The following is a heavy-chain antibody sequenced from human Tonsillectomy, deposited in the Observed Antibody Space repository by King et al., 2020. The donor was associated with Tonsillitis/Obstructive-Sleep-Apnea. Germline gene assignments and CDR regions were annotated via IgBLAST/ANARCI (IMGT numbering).Heavy chain of an antibody. CDR1: GGSLSGYY. CDR2: INHSGST. Sequence: VQLQQWGAGLLKPSETLSLTCAVYGGSLSGYYWSWIRQPPGKGLEWIGEINHSGSTNYNPSLKSRVTISVDTSKNQFSLKLSSVTAADTAVYYCARGIAAADLTNWGQGTLVTVSS. CDR3: ARGIAAADLTN. D-gene: IGHD6-13*01. V-gene: IGHV4-34*01. J-gene: IGHJ4*02.